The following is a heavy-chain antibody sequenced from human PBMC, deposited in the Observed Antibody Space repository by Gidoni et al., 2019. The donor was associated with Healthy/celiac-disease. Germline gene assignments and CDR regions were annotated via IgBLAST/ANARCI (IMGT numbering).Heavy chain of an antibody. CDR1: GFSLSTSGVG. Sequence: QITLQESGPTLVNPTQTLTLTCPFSGFSLSTSGVGVGWIRQPPGKALEWLALIYWDDDKRYSPSLKSRLTITKDTSKNQVVLTMTNMDPVDTATYYCAHRGGTRAMGDTFDYWGQGTLVTVSS. CDR3: AHRGGTRAMGDTFDY. V-gene: IGHV2-5*02. D-gene: IGHD3-16*01. J-gene: IGHJ4*02. CDR2: IYWDDDK.